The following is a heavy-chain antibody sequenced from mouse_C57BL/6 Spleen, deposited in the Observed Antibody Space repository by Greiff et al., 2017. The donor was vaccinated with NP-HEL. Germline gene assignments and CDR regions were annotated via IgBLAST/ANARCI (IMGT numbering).Heavy chain of an antibody. CDR1: GYTFTSYW. J-gene: IGHJ2*01. CDR3: ARSGYYDY. V-gene: IGHV1-50*01. D-gene: IGHD3-1*01. Sequence: QVQLQQSEAELVKPGASVKLSCKASGYTFTSYWMQWVKQRPGQGLEWIGEIDPSDSYTNYNQKFKGKATLTVDTSSSTAYMQLSSLTSEDSAVNYCARSGYYDYWGQGTTLTVSS. CDR2: IDPSDSYT.